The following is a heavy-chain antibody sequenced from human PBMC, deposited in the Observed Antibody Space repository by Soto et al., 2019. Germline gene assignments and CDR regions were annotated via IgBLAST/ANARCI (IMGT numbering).Heavy chain of an antibody. J-gene: IGHJ5*02. CDR1: GGSISSYY. D-gene: IGHD2-8*01. CDR3: ARVGGFCTNGVCYENWFDL. CDR2: IYYSGST. V-gene: IGHV4-59*01. Sequence: SETLSLTCTVSGGSISSYYWSWIRQPPGKGLEWIGYIYYSGSTNYNPSLKSRVTFSVDTSKNQLSLKLSSVTAADTAVYYCARVGGFCTNGVCYENWFDLWGQGTTVTAPQ.